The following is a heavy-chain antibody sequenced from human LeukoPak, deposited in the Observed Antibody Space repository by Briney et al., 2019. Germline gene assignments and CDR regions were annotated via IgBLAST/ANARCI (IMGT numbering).Heavy chain of an antibody. D-gene: IGHD3-10*01. J-gene: IGHJ4*02. Sequence: PSETLSLTCAVYGGSFSGYYWSWIRQPPGKGLEWIVSIYYSGSTYYNSSLKSRVAISVDTSKNQFSLKLSSVTAADTAVYYCARVSTMVRGVIIEDWGQGTLVTVSS. CDR2: IYYSGST. V-gene: IGHV4-34*01. CDR1: GGSFSGYY. CDR3: ARVSTMVRGVIIED.